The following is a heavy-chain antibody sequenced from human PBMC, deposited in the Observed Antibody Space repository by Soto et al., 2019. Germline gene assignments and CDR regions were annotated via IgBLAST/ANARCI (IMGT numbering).Heavy chain of an antibody. Sequence: GGSLRLSCAASGFTFDDYAMHWVRQAPGKGLEWVSGISWNSGSIGYADSVKGRFTISRDNAKNSLYLQMNSLRAEDTAVYCCARALHYGMDVWGQGTTVTVSS. CDR3: ARALHYGMDV. CDR2: ISWNSGSI. CDR1: GFTFDDYA. V-gene: IGHV3-9*01. D-gene: IGHD3-10*01. J-gene: IGHJ6*02.